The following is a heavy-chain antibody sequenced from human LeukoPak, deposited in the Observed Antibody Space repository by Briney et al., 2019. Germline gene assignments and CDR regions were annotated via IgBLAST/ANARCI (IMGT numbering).Heavy chain of an antibody. CDR2: INPNSGGT. V-gene: IGHV1-2*02. J-gene: IGHJ4*02. CDR3: ASSYYDILTGYRPLAY. Sequence: ASVKVSCKASGYTFTGYHMHWVRQAPGQGLEWMGWINPNSGGTNYAQKFQGRVTMTEDTSTDTAYMELSSLRSEDTAVYYCASSYYDILTGYRPLAYWGQGTLVTVSS. D-gene: IGHD3-9*01. CDR1: GYTFTGYH.